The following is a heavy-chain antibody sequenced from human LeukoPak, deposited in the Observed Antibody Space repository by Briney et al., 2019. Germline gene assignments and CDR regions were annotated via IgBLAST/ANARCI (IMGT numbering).Heavy chain of an antibody. V-gene: IGHV1-46*01. CDR3: ARDPRKGGSGSYEKPGVYFDY. CDR2: INPSGGST. D-gene: IGHD3-10*01. Sequence: ASVKVSCKAPGYTFTSYYMHWVRQAPGQGLEWMGIINPSGGSTSYAQKFQGRVTMTRDTSTSTVYMELSSLRSEDTAVYYCARDPRKGGSGSYEKPGVYFDYWGQGTLVTVSS. CDR1: GYTFTSYY. J-gene: IGHJ4*02.